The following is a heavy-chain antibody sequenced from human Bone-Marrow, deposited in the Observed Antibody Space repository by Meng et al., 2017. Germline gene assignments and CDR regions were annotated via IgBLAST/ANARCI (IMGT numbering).Heavy chain of an antibody. Sequence: GESLKISCAAAGLSFSNCWMSWVRQAPGKGLEWVAYINQDGSEKNYVESVKGRFSIYRDNAKKLLYLKMNRLRAEDTDVYYSPSNRAMDVWGQGTMVTVSS. D-gene: IGHD1-14*01. CDR2: INQDGSEK. J-gene: IGHJ6*02. CDR3: PSNRAMDV. V-gene: IGHV3-7*01. CDR1: GLSFSNCW.